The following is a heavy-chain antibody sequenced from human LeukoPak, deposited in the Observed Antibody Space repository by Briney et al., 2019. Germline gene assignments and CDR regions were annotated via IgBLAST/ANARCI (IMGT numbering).Heavy chain of an antibody. CDR3: ARAFQSLGGLSLPDY. V-gene: IGHV7-4-1*02. CDR2: IHPSTGNP. J-gene: IGHJ4*02. CDR1: GYTFTNYA. D-gene: IGHD3-16*02. Sequence: ASVMVSCKASGYTFTNYAMNWVRQAPGQGLEWMGWIHPSTGNPAYAQGFTGRFVFSLDTSVSTTYMEISSLKAEDTAVYFCARAFQSLGGLSLPDYWGQGTLVTASS.